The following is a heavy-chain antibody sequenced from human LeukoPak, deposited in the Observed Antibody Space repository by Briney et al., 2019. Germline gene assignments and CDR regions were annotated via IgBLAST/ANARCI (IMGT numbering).Heavy chain of an antibody. CDR1: GFTFSSYS. V-gene: IGHV3-23*01. CDR3: AHQVPPNDEFFDH. Sequence: PGGSLRLSCVASGFTFSSYSMHWVRQAPGEGLEWLSGISNTGRATDYTDSIKGRFTISRDNSKNTVFLQMNNLRAEDTAEYFCAHQVPPNDEFFDHWGQGTLVTVSS. J-gene: IGHJ5*02. CDR2: ISNTGRAT.